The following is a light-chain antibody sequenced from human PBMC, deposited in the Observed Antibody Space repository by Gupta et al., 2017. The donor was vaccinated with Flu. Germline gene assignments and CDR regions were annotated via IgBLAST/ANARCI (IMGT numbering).Light chain of an antibody. CDR1: SSDVGGYNY. CDR3: CSYAGNYLIV. CDR2: DVS. J-gene: IGLJ1*01. Sequence: QSALTQPRSVSGSPGQSVTISCTGTSSDVGGYNYVSWYQHHPGKAPKLMIYDVSKRPSGVPDRFSASRSGNTASLTISGLQGEDEADYYCCSYAGNYLIVFGTGTEVTGL. V-gene: IGLV2-11*01.